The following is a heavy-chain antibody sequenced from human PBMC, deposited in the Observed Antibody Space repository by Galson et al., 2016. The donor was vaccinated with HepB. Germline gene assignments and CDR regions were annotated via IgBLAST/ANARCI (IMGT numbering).Heavy chain of an antibody. J-gene: IGHJ6*02. CDR3: VREGHDNSKFAYYFGMDV. D-gene: IGHD4-11*01. CDR1: GFTFSGYG. Sequence: SLRLSCAASGFTFSGYGMHWVRQAPGKGLEWVAGIWYDGSHQYYADSVKGRFTISRDNSKNQLSLQMNSLRAEDTAVYYCVREGHDNSKFAYYFGMDVWGRGTTVTVSS. CDR2: IWYDGSHQ. V-gene: IGHV3-33*01.